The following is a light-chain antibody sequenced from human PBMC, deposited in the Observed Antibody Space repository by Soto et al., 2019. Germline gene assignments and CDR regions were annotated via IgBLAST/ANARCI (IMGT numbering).Light chain of an antibody. CDR1: SSDVGSYNL. J-gene: IGLJ1*01. Sequence: TQPASVSGSPGQSITISCTRTSSDVGSYNLVSWYQQHPGKAPKLMIYEVSKRPSGVSNRFSGSRSGNTASLTISGLQAEDEADYYCCSYAGSSSYVFGTGTKVTVL. CDR2: EVS. CDR3: CSYAGSSSYV. V-gene: IGLV2-23*02.